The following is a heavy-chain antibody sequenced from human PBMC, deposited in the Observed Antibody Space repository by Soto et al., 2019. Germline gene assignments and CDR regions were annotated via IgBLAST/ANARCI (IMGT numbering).Heavy chain of an antibody. CDR2: MSYDGSNE. Sequence: QVQLVESGGGVVQPGRSLRLSCAASGFSFSNYGMHWVRQAPGKGLQWVAVMSYDGSNEYYADSVKGRFTISRDNSKNTLYLQMNSLRGEDTAVYYCVRAHLSGYSYGTSFDYWGQGTLVTVSS. CDR1: GFSFSNYG. J-gene: IGHJ4*02. CDR3: VRAHLSGYSYGTSFDY. V-gene: IGHV3-30*03. D-gene: IGHD5-18*01.